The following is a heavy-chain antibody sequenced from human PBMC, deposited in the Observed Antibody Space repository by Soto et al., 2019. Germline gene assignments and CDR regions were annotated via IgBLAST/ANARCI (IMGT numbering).Heavy chain of an antibody. D-gene: IGHD5-18*01. Sequence: QVQLLQSGAEVRKPGASVNVSCKASGYTFTSFSVRWVRQAPGQGLEWMGWISPYYGNTYYAQKFQGRVTFTIDTSTSTAYMELRSLRSDDTAVYYCARQKAYSYAGMDNWGQGTLVSVAS. CDR1: GYTFTSFS. V-gene: IGHV1-18*01. J-gene: IGHJ4*02. CDR2: ISPYYGNT. CDR3: ARQKAYSYAGMDN.